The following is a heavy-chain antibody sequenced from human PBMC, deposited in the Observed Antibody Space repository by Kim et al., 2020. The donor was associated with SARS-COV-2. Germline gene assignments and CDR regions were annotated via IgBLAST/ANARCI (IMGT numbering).Heavy chain of an antibody. J-gene: IGHJ4*02. CDR3: ARGQPPLTTVAIDY. Sequence: ASVKVSCRASGYTFTDTYMHWVRQAPGHGPEWMGRINPKNGGTNSAQKFQGRVTMTRDTSINTVYLELSRLKSDDTAVYYCARGQPPLTTVAIDYWGQGTLVTVSS. CDR1: GYTFTDTY. CDR2: INPKNGGT. D-gene: IGHD4-17*01. V-gene: IGHV1-2*06.